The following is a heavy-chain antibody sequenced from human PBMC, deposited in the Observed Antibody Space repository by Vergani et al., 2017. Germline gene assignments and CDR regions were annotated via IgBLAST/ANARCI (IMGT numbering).Heavy chain of an antibody. D-gene: IGHD5-18*01. Sequence: QVQLVQSGAEVKKPGASVKVSCKASGYTFTGYYMHWVRQAPGQGLEWMGWINPNSGGTNYAQQCQGRVTMTRDTSISTAYMALSRLRSDDTAVYYCARDGSVDTAMVYFDYWGQGTLVTVSS. CDR2: INPNSGGT. V-gene: IGHV1-2*02. J-gene: IGHJ4*02. CDR3: ARDGSVDTAMVYFDY. CDR1: GYTFTGYY.